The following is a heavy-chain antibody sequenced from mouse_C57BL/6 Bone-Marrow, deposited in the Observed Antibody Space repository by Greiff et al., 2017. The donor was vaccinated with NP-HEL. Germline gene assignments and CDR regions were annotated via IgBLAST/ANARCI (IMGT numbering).Heavy chain of an antibody. CDR3: ANYYGSSYYY. V-gene: IGHV1-50*01. D-gene: IGHD1-1*01. CDR1: GYTFTSYW. Sequence: VQGVESGAELVKPGASVKLSCKASGYTFTSYWMQWVKQRPGQGLEWIGEIDPSDSYTNYNQKFKGKATLTVDTSSSTAYMQLSSLTSEDSAVYYCANYYGSSYYYWGQGTTLTVSS. J-gene: IGHJ2*01. CDR2: IDPSDSYT.